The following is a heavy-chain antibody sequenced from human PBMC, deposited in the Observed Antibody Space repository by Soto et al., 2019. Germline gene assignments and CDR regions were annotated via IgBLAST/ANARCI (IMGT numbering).Heavy chain of an antibody. CDR1: GYTFTNYA. J-gene: IGHJ4*02. V-gene: IGHV1-3*01. D-gene: IGHD3-10*01. Sequence: QVQLVQSGAEVKKPGASVKVSCKASGYTFTNYAIYWVRQAPGQSLEWMGRINAGNGNTTYSEKFQGRVTITRDTCATTAYLESSILKSEDTAVYYSARDDYYGSDGDYWGQGTLVTVSS. CDR2: INAGNGNT. CDR3: ARDDYYGSDGDY.